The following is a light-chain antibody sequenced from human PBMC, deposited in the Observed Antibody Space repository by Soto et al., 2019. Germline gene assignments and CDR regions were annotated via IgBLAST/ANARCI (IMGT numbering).Light chain of an antibody. Sequence: QSALTQPASVSGSPGQSITISCTGTSSDVGGYNYVSWYQQHPGKAPKLMIYEVSNRPSGVSNRLSGSKSGNTASLTITGLQADDEADYYCSSYTSCSTLVFGGGTKLTVL. J-gene: IGLJ2*01. V-gene: IGLV2-14*01. CDR2: EVS. CDR3: SSYTSCSTLV. CDR1: SSDVGGYNY.